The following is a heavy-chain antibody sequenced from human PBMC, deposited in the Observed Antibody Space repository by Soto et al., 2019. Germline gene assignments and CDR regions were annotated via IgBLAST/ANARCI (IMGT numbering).Heavy chain of an antibody. D-gene: IGHD4-17*01. J-gene: IGHJ4*02. V-gene: IGHV1-8*01. Sequence: QVQLVLSGAEVKKPGASVKVSCKASGYTFRNYVINWVRQATGHGLEWVGWTNPKSGYTGYAQKFQGRVTMTRDSPINTAYMELNSLRSEDTAGYYCARKDGDLDYLGQGTLVTVSS. CDR3: ARKDGDLDY. CDR2: TNPKSGYT. CDR1: GYTFRNYV.